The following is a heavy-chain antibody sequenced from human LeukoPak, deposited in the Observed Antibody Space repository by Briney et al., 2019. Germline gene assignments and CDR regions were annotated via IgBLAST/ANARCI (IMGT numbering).Heavy chain of an antibody. CDR3: ARGRSFEYRSSTSCYSVPFDY. Sequence: GGSLRLSCAASGFTFNTYWMDWVRQAPGKGLVWVSRINPDGSTSSATYADSVKGRFTISRDNAKNTLYLQMDSLRAEDSAVYYCARGRSFEYRSSTSCYSVPFDYWGQGTLVTVSS. V-gene: IGHV3-74*01. J-gene: IGHJ4*02. D-gene: IGHD2-2*02. CDR1: GFTFNTYW. CDR2: INPDGSTSSA.